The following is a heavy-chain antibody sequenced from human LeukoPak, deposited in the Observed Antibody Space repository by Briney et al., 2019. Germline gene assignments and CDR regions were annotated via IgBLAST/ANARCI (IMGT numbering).Heavy chain of an antibody. D-gene: IGHD2/OR15-2a*01. CDR1: GFTFDDYG. CDR3: TKDRGGNTDAFDF. J-gene: IGHJ3*01. V-gene: IGHV3-9*01. CDR2: ISWNSVGI. Sequence: GRSLRLSCAASGFTFDDYGMYWVRQVPGKGLEWVSGISWNSVGIGYADSVKGRFTISRDNAKNSLYLQMNSLRAEDTALYYCTKDRGGNTDAFDFWGRGTMVTVSS.